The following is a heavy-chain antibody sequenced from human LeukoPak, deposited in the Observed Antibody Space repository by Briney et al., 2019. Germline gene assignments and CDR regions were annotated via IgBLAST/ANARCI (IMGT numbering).Heavy chain of an antibody. V-gene: IGHV4-59*01. CDR3: ARQVTVGSFFDY. CDR1: GGSISSYY. J-gene: IGHJ4*02. CDR2: IYYSGST. D-gene: IGHD2-21*02. Sequence: PSETLSLTCTVSGGSISSYYWSWIRQPPGKGLEWIGYIYYSGSTNYNPSLKSRVTISVDTSKNQFSLKLSSVTAADTAVYYCARQVTVGSFFDYWGQGTLVTVSS.